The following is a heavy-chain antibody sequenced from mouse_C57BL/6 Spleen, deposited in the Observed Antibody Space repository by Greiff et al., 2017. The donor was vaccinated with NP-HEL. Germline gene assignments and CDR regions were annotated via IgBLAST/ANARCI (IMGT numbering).Heavy chain of an antibody. CDR2: IDPEDDET. CDR3: ARHYGSSYFDY. CDR1: GFNIKDYY. J-gene: IGHJ2*01. Sequence: VQLQQSGAELVKPGASVKLSCTASGFNIKDYYMHWVKQRTEQGLEWIGRIDPEDDETKYAPKFQGKATITADTSSNTAYLQLSSLTSEDTAVYYCARHYGSSYFDYWGQGTTLTVSS. V-gene: IGHV14-2*01. D-gene: IGHD1-1*01.